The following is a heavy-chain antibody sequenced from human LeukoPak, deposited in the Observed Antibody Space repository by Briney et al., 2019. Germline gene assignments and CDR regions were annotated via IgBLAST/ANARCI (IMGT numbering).Heavy chain of an antibody. J-gene: IGHJ4*02. Sequence: PSETLSLTCAVYGGSFRGYYWGWIRQPPGKGLEWIGEINHSGSTNYNPSLKSRVTISVDTSKNQFSLKLSSVTAADTAVYYCARVGGGWYYFDYWGQGTLVTVSS. D-gene: IGHD6-19*01. V-gene: IGHV4-34*01. CDR1: GGSFRGYY. CDR2: INHSGST. CDR3: ARVGGGWYYFDY.